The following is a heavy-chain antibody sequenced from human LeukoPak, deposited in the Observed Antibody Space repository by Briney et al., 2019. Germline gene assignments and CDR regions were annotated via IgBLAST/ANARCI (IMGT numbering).Heavy chain of an antibody. V-gene: IGHV4-59*12. CDR3: ARNPTPSPFRYGDYGAGH. Sequence: SETLSLTCTVSGGSISSYYWSWIRQPPGKGLEWIGYIYHSGSTYYNPSLKSRVAISVDRSKNQFSLKLSSVTAADTAVYFCARNPTPSPFRYGDYGAGHWGQGTLVTVSS. D-gene: IGHD4-17*01. CDR2: IYHSGST. J-gene: IGHJ4*02. CDR1: GGSISSYY.